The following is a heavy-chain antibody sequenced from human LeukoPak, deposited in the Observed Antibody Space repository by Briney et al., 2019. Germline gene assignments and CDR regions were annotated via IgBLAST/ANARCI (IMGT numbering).Heavy chain of an antibody. CDR2: IKQDGSEK. V-gene: IGHV3-7*03. CDR1: GFTFSSYW. CDR3: ARDSRLRLGDFDL. D-gene: IGHD3-16*01. J-gene: IGHJ2*01. Sequence: GGSLRLSCAASGFTFSSYWMSWVRQAPGKGLEWVANIKQDGSEKHYVDSVKGRFTISRDNAKNSLYLQMNSLRAEDTAVYYCARDSRLRLGDFDLWGRGTLVTVSS.